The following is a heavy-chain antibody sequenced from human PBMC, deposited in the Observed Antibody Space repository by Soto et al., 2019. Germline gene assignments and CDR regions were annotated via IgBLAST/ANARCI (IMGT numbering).Heavy chain of an antibody. CDR3: ARDTGYDHDAFDI. Sequence: SVKVSGKASGYSFITIYYMHWVRQAPGQGLEWMGIINPTGSMTKYSQRFQGRLTMTRDTSTSTDYMELTTLTSEDTAVYFCARDTGYDHDAFDIWGQGTMVTV. V-gene: IGHV1-46*01. CDR1: GYSFITIYY. D-gene: IGHD5-12*01. J-gene: IGHJ3*02. CDR2: INPTGSMT.